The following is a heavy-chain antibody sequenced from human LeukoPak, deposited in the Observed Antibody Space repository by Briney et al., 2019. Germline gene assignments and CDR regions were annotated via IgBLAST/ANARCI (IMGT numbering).Heavy chain of an antibody. D-gene: IGHD5-18*01. CDR2: IYYSGST. CDR3: AGGSGYSYGPSDY. V-gene: IGHV4-39*07. J-gene: IGHJ4*02. CDR1: GGSISSSSYY. Sequence: PSETLSLTCTVSGGSISSSSYYWGWIRQPPGKGLEWIGSIYYSGSTYYNPSLKSRVTISVDTSKNQFSLKLSSVTAADTAVYYCAGGSGYSYGPSDYWGQGTLVTVSS.